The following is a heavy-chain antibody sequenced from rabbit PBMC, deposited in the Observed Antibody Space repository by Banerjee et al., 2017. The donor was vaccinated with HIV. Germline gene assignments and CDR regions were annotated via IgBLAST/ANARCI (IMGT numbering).Heavy chain of an antibody. CDR2: IYVGKGTT. CDR1: GFDLSNYY. V-gene: IGHV1S7*01. D-gene: IGHD6-1*01. J-gene: IGHJ6*01. Sequence: QVKETGGGLVQPGGSLTLSCKASGFDLSNYYMSWVRQAPGKGLEWIGIIYVGKGTTDYASWVNGRFTISLDNAQNTVFLQMTSLTASDTATYFCARGYSYGYAGYAYGGHLDLWGPGTLVTVS. CDR3: ARGYSYGYAGYAYGGHLDL.